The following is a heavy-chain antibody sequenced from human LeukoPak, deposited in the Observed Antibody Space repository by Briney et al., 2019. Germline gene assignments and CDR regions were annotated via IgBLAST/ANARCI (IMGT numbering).Heavy chain of an antibody. Sequence: GESLKISCKGSGYSFTNYWIGRVRQLPGEGLEWMGIIYPGDSDTRYSPSFQGQVTISADNSINTAYLQWSSLKASDTAIYYCARRLTAEVWGQGTLVTVSS. CDR3: ARRLTAEV. V-gene: IGHV5-51*01. CDR2: IYPGDSDT. CDR1: GYSFTNYW. D-gene: IGHD7-27*01. J-gene: IGHJ4*02.